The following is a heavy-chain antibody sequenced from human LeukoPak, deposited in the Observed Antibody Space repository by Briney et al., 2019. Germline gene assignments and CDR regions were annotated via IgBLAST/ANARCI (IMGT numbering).Heavy chain of an antibody. D-gene: IGHD1-26*01. CDR1: GYTLTELS. J-gene: IGHJ4*02. Sequence: VASVKVSCKVSGYTLTELSMHWVRQAPGKGLEWMGGFDPEDGETIYAQKFQGRVTMTEDTSTDTAYMELSSLRSEDTAVYYCVTDRPSYGYFDYWGQGTLVTVSS. CDR2: FDPEDGET. V-gene: IGHV1-24*01. CDR3: VTDRPSYGYFDY.